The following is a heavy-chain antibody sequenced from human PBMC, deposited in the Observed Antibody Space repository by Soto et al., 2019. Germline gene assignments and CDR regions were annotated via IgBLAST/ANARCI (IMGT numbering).Heavy chain of an antibody. Sequence: HPGGSLRLSCAASGFTFSIYAMSWVRQAPEKGLEWVSAISGSGGSTYYADSVKGRFTISRDNSKNTLYLQMNSLRAEDTAVYYCAKDRPHAKGYFDYWGQGTLVTVSS. CDR2: ISGSGGST. CDR3: AKDRPHAKGYFDY. V-gene: IGHV3-23*01. CDR1: GFTFSIYA. J-gene: IGHJ4*02.